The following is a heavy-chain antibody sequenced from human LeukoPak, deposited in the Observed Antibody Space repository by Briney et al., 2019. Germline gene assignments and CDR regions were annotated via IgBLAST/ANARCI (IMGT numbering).Heavy chain of an antibody. V-gene: IGHV3-23*01. Sequence: GGSLRLSCAASGFTYSNYAMNWVRQAPGKGLEWVSVISGSGRSTYYADSVKGRFTISRDKSKNTLYLQMNSLRAEDTAIYYCAKSIVNSGTYIPFDYWGQGTLVTVSS. CDR1: GFTYSNYA. CDR2: ISGSGRST. CDR3: AKSIVNSGTYIPFDY. J-gene: IGHJ4*02. D-gene: IGHD1-26*01.